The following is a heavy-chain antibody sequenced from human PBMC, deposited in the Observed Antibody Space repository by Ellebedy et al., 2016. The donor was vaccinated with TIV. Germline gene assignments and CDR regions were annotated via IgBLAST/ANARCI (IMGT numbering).Heavy chain of an antibody. D-gene: IGHD6-13*01. CDR1: GFTFSSYS. CDR3: AKVGARSWYREYYFDY. CDR2: ISSSSSTI. V-gene: IGHV3-48*01. Sequence: GGSLRLXXAASGFTFSSYSMNWVRQAPGKGLEWVSYISSSSSTIYYADSVKGRFTISRDNAKNSLYLQMNSLRAEDTALYYCAKVGARSWYREYYFDYWGQGTLVTVSS. J-gene: IGHJ4*02.